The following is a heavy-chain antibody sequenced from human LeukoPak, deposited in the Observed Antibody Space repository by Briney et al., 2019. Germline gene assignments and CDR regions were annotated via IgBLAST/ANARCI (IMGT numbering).Heavy chain of an antibody. J-gene: IGHJ6*03. CDR3: ARQVGRGTQIYYMDV. CDR1: GGSVSRYY. CDR2: IYDIAIT. D-gene: IGHD3-16*01. Sequence: SETLSLICTVSGGSVSRYYWSWIRQSAGKGLEWIGYIYDIAITYQNPSLRSRLTISVDTSQNQFSLKLSSVTAADTAVYYCARQVGRGTQIYYMDVWGKGTTVTVSS. V-gene: IGHV4-59*08.